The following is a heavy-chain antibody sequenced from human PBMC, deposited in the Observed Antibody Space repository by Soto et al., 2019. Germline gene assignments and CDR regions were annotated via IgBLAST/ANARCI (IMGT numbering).Heavy chain of an antibody. CDR3: AKEPRSSGYSDL. Sequence: QLLESGGGLVQPGGSLRLSCAASAFIFNNYAMSWVRQAPGKGLEWVSAISGSGDKTYYPDSVKGRFTISRDNSKNTLYLQMNSLRAEDTAVYYCAKEPRSSGYSDLWGRGTLVTASS. V-gene: IGHV3-23*01. D-gene: IGHD3-22*01. CDR1: AFIFNNYA. CDR2: ISGSGDKT. J-gene: IGHJ2*01.